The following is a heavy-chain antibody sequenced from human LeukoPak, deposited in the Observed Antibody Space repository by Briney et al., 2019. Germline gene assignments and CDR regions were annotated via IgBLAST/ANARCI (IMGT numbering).Heavy chain of an antibody. CDR1: GGTFNSYA. D-gene: IGHD5-24*01. Sequence: SVKVSCKASGGTFNSYAISWVRQAPGQGLEWMGGIMPLFGTANYAQEFQGRVTFTTDESASTAYMEVSSLRSEDTAVYYCASGSLGDGYGVGDYYQYMDVWGKGSTVTVSS. V-gene: IGHV1-69*05. J-gene: IGHJ6*03. CDR3: ASGSLGDGYGVGDYYQYMDV. CDR2: IMPLFGTA.